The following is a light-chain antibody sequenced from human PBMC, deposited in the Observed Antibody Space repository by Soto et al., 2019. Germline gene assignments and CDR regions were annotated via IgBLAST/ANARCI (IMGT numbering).Light chain of an antibody. V-gene: IGKV3-15*01. CDR2: GAS. CDR3: QQYNNWPPYT. CDR1: QSVSSSY. J-gene: IGKJ2*01. Sequence: EIVLTQSPGTLSLSPGERATLSCRASQSVSSSYLAWYQQKPGQAPRLLIYGASARATGIPARFSGSGSGTEFTLTISSLQSEDFAVYYCQQYNNWPPYTFGQGTQLEIK.